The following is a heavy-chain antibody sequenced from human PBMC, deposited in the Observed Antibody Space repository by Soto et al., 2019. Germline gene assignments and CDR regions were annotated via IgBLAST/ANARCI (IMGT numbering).Heavy chain of an antibody. CDR2: INPILGIA. CDR1: GGTFSSYT. D-gene: IGHD3-3*01. CDR3: ATTIFGVVIAYYFDY. V-gene: IGHV1-69*02. Sequence: QVQLVQSGAEVKKPGSSVKVSCKASGGTFSSYTISWVRQAPGQGLEWMGRINPILGIANYAQKFQGRVTITADKSTSTAYMELSSLRSEDTAVYYCATTIFGVVIAYYFDYWGQGTLVTVSS. J-gene: IGHJ4*02.